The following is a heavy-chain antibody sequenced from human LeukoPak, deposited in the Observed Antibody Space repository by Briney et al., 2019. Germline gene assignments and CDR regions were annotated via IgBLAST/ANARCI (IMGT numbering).Heavy chain of an antibody. J-gene: IGHJ4*02. D-gene: IGHD1-26*01. CDR2: INHSGST. CDR3: ARGSGSYAGYRSLLNTHFDY. CDR1: GGSISSGDYY. Sequence: PSETLSLTCTVSGGSISSGDYYWSWIRQPPGKGLEWIGEINHSGSTNYNPSLKSRVTISVDTSKNQFSLKLSSVTAADTAVYYCARGSGSYAGYRSLLNTHFDYWGQGTLVTVSS. V-gene: IGHV4-39*07.